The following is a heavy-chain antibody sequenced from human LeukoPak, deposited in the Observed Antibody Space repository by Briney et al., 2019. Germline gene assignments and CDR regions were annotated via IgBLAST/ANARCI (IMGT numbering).Heavy chain of an antibody. CDR2: FSTYNDNT. CDR3: ARDGRYGDYRGPRHYYYYGMDV. Sequence: GASVKVPCKASGYTFTNYGINWVRQAPGQGLEWMGWFSTYNDNTNYSQKLQGRVTMTKDTSTSTAYMELRSLRSDDTAVYYCARDGRYGDYRGPRHYYYYGMDVWGQGTTVTVSS. J-gene: IGHJ6*01. V-gene: IGHV1-18*01. CDR1: GYTFTNYG. D-gene: IGHD4-17*01.